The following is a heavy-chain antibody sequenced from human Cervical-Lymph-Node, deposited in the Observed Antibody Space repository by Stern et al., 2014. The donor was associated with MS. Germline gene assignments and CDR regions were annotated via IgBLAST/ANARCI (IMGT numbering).Heavy chain of an antibody. D-gene: IGHD3-16*01. CDR2: TSYDGSDK. V-gene: IGHV3-30*04. CDR1: GFTFSNYA. Sequence: QVQLVQSGGGVVQPGRSLRLSCAASGFTFSNYALHWVRQAPGKGLDWVALTSYDGSDKYYADSVKGRFTISRDNSKSMLYLQMNSLRVEDTAVYYCARDPSSYGPLDYWGQGTLVTVSS. CDR3: ARDPSSYGPLDY. J-gene: IGHJ4*02.